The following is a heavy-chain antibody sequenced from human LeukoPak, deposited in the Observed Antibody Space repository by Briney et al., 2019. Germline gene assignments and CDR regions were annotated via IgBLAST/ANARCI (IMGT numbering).Heavy chain of an antibody. V-gene: IGHV4-38-2*02. D-gene: IGHD2-2*01. J-gene: IGHJ3*02. CDR3: ARHRWYCSSTSCAYAFDI. CDR1: GYSISSGYY. Sequence: SETLSLTCTVSGYSISSGYYWGWIRQPPGKGLEWIGSIYHSGSTYYNPSLKSRVTISVDTSKNQFSLKLSSVTAADTAVYYCARHRWYCSSTSCAYAFDIWGQGTMVTVSS. CDR2: IYHSGST.